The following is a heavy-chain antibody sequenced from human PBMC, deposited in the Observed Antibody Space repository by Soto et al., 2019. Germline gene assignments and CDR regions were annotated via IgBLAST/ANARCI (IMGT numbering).Heavy chain of an antibody. CDR3: AKDRGTYCGGDCYVYYYYGMDV. CDR2: ISYDGSNK. V-gene: IGHV3-30*18. Sequence: GGSLRLSCVASGFTFRNHAMYWVRQAPGKGLEWVAVISYDGSNKYYADSVKGRFTISRDNSKNTLYLQMNSLRAEDTAVYYCAKDRGTYCGGDCYVYYYYGMDVWGQGTTVTVSS. CDR1: GFTFRNHA. J-gene: IGHJ6*02. D-gene: IGHD2-21*02.